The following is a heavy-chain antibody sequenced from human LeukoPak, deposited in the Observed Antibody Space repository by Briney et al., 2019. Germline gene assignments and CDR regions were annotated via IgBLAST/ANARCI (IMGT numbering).Heavy chain of an antibody. D-gene: IGHD4/OR15-4a*01. CDR3: VKRLNNYFDY. CDR1: GFSFSNYD. V-gene: IGHV3-33*06. CDR2: IWYEGSNK. J-gene: IGHJ4*02. Sequence: SGGSLRLSCAASGFSFSNYDMHWVRQAPGKGLEGVAIIWYEGSNKYYGDSVKGRFTISRDNSKNTLYLQMNSLRAEDTAMYYCVKRLNNYFDYWGQGTLVTVSS.